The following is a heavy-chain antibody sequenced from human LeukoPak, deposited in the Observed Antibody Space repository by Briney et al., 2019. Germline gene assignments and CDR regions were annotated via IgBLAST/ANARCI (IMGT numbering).Heavy chain of an antibody. CDR2: VQSSGSP. V-gene: IGHV4-61*05. CDR3: ARAYVFTLFGVTTHSYFDY. Sequence: SETLSLTCTVSGGSIRSSTYYWGWIRQRPGKGLEWIRHVQSSGSPNYNPSLKSRVAISVDTSKNQFSLELSSVTAADTAVYYCARAYVFTLFGVTTHSYFDYWGQGTLVTVSA. J-gene: IGHJ4*02. D-gene: IGHD3-3*01. CDR1: GGSIRSSTYY.